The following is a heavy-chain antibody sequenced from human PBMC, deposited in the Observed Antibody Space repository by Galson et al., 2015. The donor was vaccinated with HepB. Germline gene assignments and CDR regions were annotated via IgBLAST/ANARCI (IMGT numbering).Heavy chain of an antibody. CDR2: ISYDATNK. CDR1: GFRFHSYG. Sequence: SLRLCCAGSGFRFHSYGIHWVRQSPGKGLEWISFISYDATNKYYADSVKGRFSISRDNSKNTLSLQMHGLRPDDTAVYFCVKDGLYLTSGIHSNGFDVWGQGATVIVSS. CDR3: VKDGLYLTSGIHSNGFDV. J-gene: IGHJ6*02. D-gene: IGHD3-10*01. V-gene: IGHV3-30*18.